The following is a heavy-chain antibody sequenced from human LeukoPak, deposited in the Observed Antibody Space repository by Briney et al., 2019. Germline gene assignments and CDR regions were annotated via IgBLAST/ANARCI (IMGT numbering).Heavy chain of an antibody. CDR1: GFTFSSYN. D-gene: IGHD6-6*01. CDR2: ISSGNSYI. CDR3: ARGVRTIAARPPYFDY. J-gene: IGHJ4*02. Sequence: GGSLRLSCAASGFTFSSYNMNWVRQAPGKGLEWVSSISSGNSYIYYADSVRGRFTVSRDNAKNSLYLQMNSLRAEDTAVYYCARGVRTIAARPPYFDYWGQGTLVTVSS. V-gene: IGHV3-21*01.